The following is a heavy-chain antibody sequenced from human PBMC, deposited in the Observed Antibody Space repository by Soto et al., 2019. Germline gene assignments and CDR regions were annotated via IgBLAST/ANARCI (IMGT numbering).Heavy chain of an antibody. V-gene: IGHV3-53*01. D-gene: IGHD3-22*01. CDR3: AREDYYDSSGYYGY. CDR2: IYSGGST. J-gene: IGHJ4*02. CDR1: GFTVSSNY. Sequence: EVQLVESGGGLIQPGGSLRLSCAASGFTVSSNYMSWVRQAPGKGLEWVSVIYSGGSTYYADYVKGRFTISRDNSKNTLYLQMNSLRAEDTAVYYCAREDYYDSSGYYGYWGQGTLVTVSS.